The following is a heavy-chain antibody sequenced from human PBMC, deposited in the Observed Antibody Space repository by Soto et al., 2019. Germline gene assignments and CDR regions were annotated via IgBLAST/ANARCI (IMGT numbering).Heavy chain of an antibody. D-gene: IGHD5-18*01. CDR2: IGTAGDT. CDR1: GFTFSSYD. CDR3: ARVSPDTAMTAGFDY. Sequence: QPGGSLRLSCAASGFTFSSYDMHWVRQATGKGLEWVSAIGTAGDTYYPGSVKGRFTISRENAKNSLYLQMNSLRAGDTAVYYCARVSPDTAMTAGFDYWGQGTLVTVSS. J-gene: IGHJ4*02. V-gene: IGHV3-13*01.